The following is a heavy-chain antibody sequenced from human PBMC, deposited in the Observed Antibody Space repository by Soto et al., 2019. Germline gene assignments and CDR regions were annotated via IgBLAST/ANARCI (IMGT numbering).Heavy chain of an antibody. Sequence: SETLSLTCTVSGGSISSYYWTWIRQPPGKGLEWIGYIYYSGSTYYNPSLKSRVTISVDTSKNQFSLRLNSVTAADTAVYYCARRTVNTIYYYGMDVWGQGTTVTVSS. J-gene: IGHJ6*02. CDR2: IYYSGST. CDR3: ARRTVNTIYYYGMDV. D-gene: IGHD4-17*01. CDR1: GGSISSYY. V-gene: IGHV4-59*01.